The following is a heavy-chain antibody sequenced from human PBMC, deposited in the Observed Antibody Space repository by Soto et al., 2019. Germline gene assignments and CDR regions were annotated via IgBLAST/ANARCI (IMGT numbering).Heavy chain of an antibody. D-gene: IGHD4-4*01. J-gene: IGHJ4*02. CDR3: ARDPSTGNADY. CDR2: IDMSGTTT. V-gene: IGHV3-23*05. CDR1: GFTFSSYD. Sequence: PGGSLRLSCAASGFTFSSYDMNWVRQAPGKGLEWVSTIDMSGTTTYYADSVEGRFTVSRDNFKNTLYLQMNSLRAEDTAVYYCARDPSTGNADYWGQGTLVTVSS.